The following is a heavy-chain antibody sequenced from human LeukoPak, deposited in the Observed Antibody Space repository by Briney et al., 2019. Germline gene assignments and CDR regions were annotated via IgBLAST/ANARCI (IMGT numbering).Heavy chain of an antibody. Sequence: GGSLRLSCAASGFTFSSYAMSWVRQAPGKGLEWVSIIYSGGSTYYADSVKGRFIISRDSSKNTLDLQMNSLRADDTAVYYCARESAATGYFDYWGQGTLVTVSS. D-gene: IGHD6-13*01. J-gene: IGHJ4*02. CDR1: GFTFSSYA. V-gene: IGHV3-66*01. CDR3: ARESAATGYFDY. CDR2: IYSGGST.